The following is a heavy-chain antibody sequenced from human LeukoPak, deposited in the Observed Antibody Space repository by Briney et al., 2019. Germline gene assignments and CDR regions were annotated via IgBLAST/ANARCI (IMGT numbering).Heavy chain of an antibody. Sequence: SETLSLTCTVSGGSISSGSYYWSWIRQPAGKGLEWIVSIFHSGSTYYNPSLKSRVTISVDTSNNQFSLKLTSVTAADTAVYYCARLWGVRYYGSGRVNWFDPWGQGTLVTVSS. CDR3: ARLWGVRYYGSGRVNWFDP. V-gene: IGHV4-39*07. CDR1: GGSISSGSYY. D-gene: IGHD3-10*01. J-gene: IGHJ5*02. CDR2: IFHSGST.